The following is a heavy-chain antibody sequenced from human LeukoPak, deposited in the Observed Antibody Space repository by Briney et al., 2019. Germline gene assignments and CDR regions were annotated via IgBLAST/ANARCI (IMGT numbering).Heavy chain of an antibody. CDR1: GGSISSYY. CDR2: IYYSGST. Sequence: PSETLSLTCTVSGGSISSYYWSWIRQPPGKGLEWIGYIYYSGSTNYNPSLKIRVTISVDTPKNQFSLKLSSVTAADTPVYYCARDPHDFWSGYTNNWFDPWGQGTLVTVSS. CDR3: ARDPHDFWSGYTNNWFDP. J-gene: IGHJ5*02. D-gene: IGHD3-3*01. V-gene: IGHV4-59*01.